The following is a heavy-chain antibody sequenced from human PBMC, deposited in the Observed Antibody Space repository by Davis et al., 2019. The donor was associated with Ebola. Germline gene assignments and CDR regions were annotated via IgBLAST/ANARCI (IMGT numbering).Heavy chain of an antibody. CDR1: GFRFSSYG. J-gene: IGHJ6*02. CDR2: IRFDASNE. CDR3: AKDGGEWSPPHYYYYGMDV. Sequence: PGGSLRPSCAASGFRFSSYGIHWVRQAPGKGLEWVAFIRFDASNEYYAESVKGRLSISKDNSKNAVFLQMNSVTAEDTAVYYCAKDGGEWSPPHYYYYGMDVWGQGTTVTVSS. V-gene: IGHV3-30*02. D-gene: IGHD3-3*01.